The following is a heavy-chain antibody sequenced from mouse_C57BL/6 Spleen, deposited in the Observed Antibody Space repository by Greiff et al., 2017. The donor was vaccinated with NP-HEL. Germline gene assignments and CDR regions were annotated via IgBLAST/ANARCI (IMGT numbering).Heavy chain of an antibody. V-gene: IGHV1-61*01. D-gene: IGHD2-1*01. Sequence: QVQLQQPGAELVRPGSSVKLSCKASGYTFTSYWMDWVKQRPGQGPEWIGNIYPSDSETHYNQKFKDKATLTVDKSSSTAYMQLSSLTSEDSAVYYCARDGYGNYVDYWGQGTTLTVSS. CDR3: ARDGYGNYVDY. J-gene: IGHJ2*01. CDR1: GYTFTSYW. CDR2: IYPSDSET.